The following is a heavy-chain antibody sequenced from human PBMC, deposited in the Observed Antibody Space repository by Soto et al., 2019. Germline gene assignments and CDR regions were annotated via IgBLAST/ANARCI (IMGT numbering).Heavy chain of an antibody. V-gene: IGHV1-46*01. J-gene: IGHJ4*02. CDR2: INPSGGST. Sequence: ASVKVSCKASGYIFTNHYIHWVRQAPGQGLGWMGIINPSGGSTNYLQKFQGRVTMTRDTSTSTVYMELSSLRSEDTAVYFCARADYYDSSGFYYDYWGQGTLVTVSS. D-gene: IGHD3-22*01. CDR1: GYIFTNHY. CDR3: ARADYYDSSGFYYDY.